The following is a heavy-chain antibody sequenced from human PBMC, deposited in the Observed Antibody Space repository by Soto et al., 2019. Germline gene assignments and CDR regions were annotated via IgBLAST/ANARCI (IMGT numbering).Heavy chain of an antibody. CDR3: ASRPVVVAPSW. D-gene: IGHD2-21*01. Sequence: QLQLQESGPGLVKPSETLSLTCTVSGGSISSSSYYWGWIRQPPGKGLEWIGSIYYSGSTYYNPSLKSRVTISVDTSKNQFSLKLSSVTAADTAVYYCASRPVVVAPSWWGQGTLVTVSS. J-gene: IGHJ4*02. V-gene: IGHV4-39*01. CDR2: IYYSGST. CDR1: GGSISSSSYY.